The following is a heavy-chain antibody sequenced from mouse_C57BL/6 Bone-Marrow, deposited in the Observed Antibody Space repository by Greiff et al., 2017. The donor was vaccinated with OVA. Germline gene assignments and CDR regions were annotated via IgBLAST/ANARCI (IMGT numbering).Heavy chain of an antibody. J-gene: IGHJ4*01. CDR3: ARHEEPVYCSNYDAMDY. V-gene: IGHV1-62-2*01. D-gene: IGHD2-5*01. CDR2: FYPGSGSI. CDR1: GYTFTEYS. Sequence: QVQLQQSGAELVKPGASVKLSCKASGYTFTEYSIHWVKQRPGQGLEWIGWFYPGSGSIKYNEKFKDKATLTADKSSSTVYMELSRLTSEDSAVYFYARHEEPVYCSNYDAMDYWGQGTSVTVSS.